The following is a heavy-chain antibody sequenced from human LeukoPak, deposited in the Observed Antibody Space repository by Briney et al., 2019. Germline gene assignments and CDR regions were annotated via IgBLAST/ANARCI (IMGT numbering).Heavy chain of an antibody. V-gene: IGHV3-23*01. CDR1: GFTFSSYA. J-gene: IGHJ4*02. CDR3: AKVSRITMIVVGPFDY. D-gene: IGHD3-22*01. CDR2: ISGSGGST. Sequence: GGSLRLSCAASGFTFSSYAMSWVRQAPGKGLEWVSAISGSGGSTYYADSVKGRFTISRDNSKNTLYLQMNSLRAEDTAVYYCAKVSRITMIVVGPFDYWGQGTLVTVSS.